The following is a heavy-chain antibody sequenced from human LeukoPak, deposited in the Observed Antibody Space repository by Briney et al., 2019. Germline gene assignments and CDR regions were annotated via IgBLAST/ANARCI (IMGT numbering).Heavy chain of an antibody. V-gene: IGHV3-23*01. CDR1: RVTLCSDA. CDR3: AEGSYYDSDDIYYEGFFHN. CDR2: ICGSAGST. D-gene: IGHD3-22*01. Sequence: GGSLRLSCAASRVTLCSDATRWGRQGPGEGVGWGSGICGSAGSTYYADSVKGRFTISRDNSKNTVYLQMNSLRAEDTAFYYCAEGSYYDSDDIYYEGFFHNWGQGTLVTVSS. J-gene: IGHJ4*02.